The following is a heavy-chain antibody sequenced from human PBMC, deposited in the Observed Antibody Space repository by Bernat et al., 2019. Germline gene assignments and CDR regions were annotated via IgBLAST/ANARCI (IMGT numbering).Heavy chain of an antibody. J-gene: IGHJ4*02. CDR2: IYYSGST. D-gene: IGHD3-10*01. CDR1: GGSVSSGSYY. V-gene: IGHV4-61*01. Sequence: QVQLQESGPGLVKPSETLSLTCTVSGGSVSSGSYYWSWIRQPPGKGLEWIGYIYYSGSTNYNPSLKSRVTISVDKSKNQFSLKLSSVTAADTAVYYCAREVRGSGSYYDYWGQGTLVTVSS. CDR3: AREVRGSGSYYDY.